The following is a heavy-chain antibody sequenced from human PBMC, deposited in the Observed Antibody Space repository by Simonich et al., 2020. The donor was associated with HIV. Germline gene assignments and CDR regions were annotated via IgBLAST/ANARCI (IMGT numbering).Heavy chain of an antibody. CDR1: GGSFSGYY. D-gene: IGHD6-13*01. CDR2: INHSGST. V-gene: IGHV4-34*01. J-gene: IGHJ1*01. Sequence: QVQLQQWGAGLLKPSETLSLTCAVYGGSFSGYYWGWIRQPPGKGLEWIGEINHSGSTNYNPSLKGRVTISVDTSKNQFSLKLSSVTAADTAVYYCARLTAGGLGEYFQHWGQGTLVTVSS. CDR3: ARLTAGGLGEYFQH.